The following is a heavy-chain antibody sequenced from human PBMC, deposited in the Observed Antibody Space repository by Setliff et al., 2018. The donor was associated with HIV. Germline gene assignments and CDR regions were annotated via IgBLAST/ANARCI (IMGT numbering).Heavy chain of an antibody. CDR2: IYPGDSDS. V-gene: IGHV5-51*01. CDR1: GYSFVDFW. Sequence: PGESLKISCHLSGYSFVDFWIGWVRQMPGKGLGWVGFIYPGDSDSGYSPSFRGQVTISADKSTTTAYLDWASLTASVTAMYYCVRYIGAAAGYIDHWGQGTLVTV. J-gene: IGHJ4*02. D-gene: IGHD6-25*01. CDR3: VRYIGAAAGYIDH.